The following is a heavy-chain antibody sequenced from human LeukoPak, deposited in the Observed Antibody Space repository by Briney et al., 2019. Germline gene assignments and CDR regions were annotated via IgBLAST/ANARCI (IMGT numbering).Heavy chain of an antibody. J-gene: IGHJ4*02. D-gene: IGHD6-13*01. CDR1: GFTFSSYA. CDR2: ISGSGGST. V-gene: IGHV3-23*01. CDR3: AKSFGPVIAAAGTGAD. Sequence: GGSLRLSCAASGFTFSSYAMSWVRQAPGKGLEWVSAISGSGGSTYYADSVKGRFTISRDNSKNTLYLQMNSLRAEDTAVYYCAKSFGPVIAAAGTGADWGQGTLVTVSS.